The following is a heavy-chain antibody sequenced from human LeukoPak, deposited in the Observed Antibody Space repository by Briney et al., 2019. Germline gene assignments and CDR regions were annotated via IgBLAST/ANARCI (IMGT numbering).Heavy chain of an antibody. CDR3: AKEGDYCSSSGCHKRGIDY. Sequence: GTSLRLSCATSGFTFSHYAMHWVRQAPGKGLEWVAVIWYDGSHDTYTDSVKGRFTVSRDNFKNVLHLQMNSLRVEDTAVYYCAKEGDYCSSSGCHKRGIDYWGQGTLVTVSS. J-gene: IGHJ4*02. D-gene: IGHD2-2*01. V-gene: IGHV3-33*06. CDR2: IWYDGSHD. CDR1: GFTFSHYA.